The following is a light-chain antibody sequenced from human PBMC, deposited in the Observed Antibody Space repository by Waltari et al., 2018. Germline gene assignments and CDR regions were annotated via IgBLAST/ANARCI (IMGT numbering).Light chain of an antibody. V-gene: IGLV1-40*01. CDR2: ENK. Sequence: QSVLTQPPSVSGAPGQRVSIPCTRTSPNIGAGYDVHWYQQLPGTAPKLLIYENKNXPXXXXXXXXGXKSGTSASLAITGLRAEDEADYYCQSYDSSLSAWVFGGGTKLTVL. CDR3: QSYDSSLSAWV. J-gene: IGLJ3*02. CDR1: SPNIGAGYD.